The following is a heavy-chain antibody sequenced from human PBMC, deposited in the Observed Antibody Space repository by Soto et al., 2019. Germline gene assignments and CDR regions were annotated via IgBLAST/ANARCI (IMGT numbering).Heavy chain of an antibody. CDR2: ISYDGSNK. D-gene: IGHD3-22*01. CDR3: ARGSQYYYDGSGTLDC. J-gene: IGHJ4*02. V-gene: IGHV3-30-3*01. Sequence: PGGSLRLSCAASGFTFSTYTIHWVRQAPGKGLEWVALISYDGSNKYYADSVKGRFTISRDNSKNTLYLQIDTLGAGDTAVYFCARGSQYYYDGSGTLDCWGQGTLVTVSS. CDR1: GFTFSTYT.